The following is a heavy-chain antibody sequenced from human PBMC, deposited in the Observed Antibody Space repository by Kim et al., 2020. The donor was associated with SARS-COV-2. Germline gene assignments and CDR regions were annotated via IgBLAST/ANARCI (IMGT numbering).Heavy chain of an antibody. J-gene: IGHJ4*02. CDR1: GGSISSGGYY. CDR3: ARVGVVGYCSSTSCRPFDY. V-gene: IGHV4-31*03. D-gene: IGHD2-2*01. Sequence: SETLSLTCTVSGGSISSGGYYWSWIRQHPGKGLEWIGYIYYSGSTYYNPSLKSRVTISVDTSKNQFSLKLSSVTAADTAVYYCARVGVVGYCSSTSCRPFDYWGQGTLVTVSS. CDR2: IYYSGST.